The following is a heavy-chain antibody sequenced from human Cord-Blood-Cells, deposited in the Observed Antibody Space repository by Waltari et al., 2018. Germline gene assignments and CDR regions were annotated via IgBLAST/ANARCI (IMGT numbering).Heavy chain of an antibody. J-gene: IGHJ4*02. CDR1: GFTFDDTA. CDR2: ISWNSGSL. D-gene: IGHD6-6*01. Sequence: EVQSVEFGGGVVQRGGSRRNSCSGSGFTFDDTAMNWVRQAPGKGLEWVSGISWNSGSLGYADSVKGRFTISRDNAKNSLYLQMNSLIAEDTALYYCAKDMKGGRYSSSVDYWGQGTLVTVSS. V-gene: IGHV3-9*01. CDR3: AKDMKGGRYSSSVDY.